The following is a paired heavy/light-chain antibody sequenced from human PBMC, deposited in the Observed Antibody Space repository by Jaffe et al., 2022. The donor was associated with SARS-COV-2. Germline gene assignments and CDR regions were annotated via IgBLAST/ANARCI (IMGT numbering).Light chain of an antibody. CDR2: GSS. CDR1: RSVTTD. CDR3: QQYNSWWT. V-gene: IGKV3-15*01. J-gene: IGKJ1*01. Sequence: EIVMTQSPATLSVSPGERATLSCRASRSVTTDLAWYQHTPGQAPRLLIYGSSTRATGVPARFSGSGSGTEFTLTISSLQSEDFAVYYCQQYNSWWTFGQGTRVEIK.
Heavy chain of an antibody. D-gene: IGHD3-22*01. V-gene: IGHV4-61*02. Sequence: QVQLQESGPGLVKPSQTLSLTCTVSGGSINSGSYYWNWIRQSAGKGLEWIGRFYPSGRTDYNPSLRSRVAISVDTPNKQFSLRLTSVTAADTAVYYCARANHYDTSGYYHDVFDTWGQGTMVTVSS. CDR3: ARANHYDTSGYYHDVFDT. CDR2: FYPSGRT. J-gene: IGHJ3*02. CDR1: GGSINSGSYY.